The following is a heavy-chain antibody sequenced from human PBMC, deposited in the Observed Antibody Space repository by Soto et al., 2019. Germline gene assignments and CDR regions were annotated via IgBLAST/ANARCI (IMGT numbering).Heavy chain of an antibody. CDR1: GFTFSSYG. V-gene: IGHV3-7*03. Sequence: GGSLRLSCAASGFTFSSYGMHWGRQAPGKGLEWVANINQGGGEKYHVDSVKGRFTISRDNAENSLYLQMNSLRAEDTAVYYCARDATYCLDCWGRGTLVTVSS. J-gene: IGHJ4*02. D-gene: IGHD2-15*01. CDR2: INQGGGEK. CDR3: ARDATYCLDC.